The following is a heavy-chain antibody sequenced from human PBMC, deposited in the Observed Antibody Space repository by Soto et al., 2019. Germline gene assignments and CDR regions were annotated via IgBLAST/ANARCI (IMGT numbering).Heavy chain of an antibody. J-gene: IGHJ6*02. CDR1: GYTFTGYY. Sequence: ASVKVSCKASGYTFTGYYMHWVRQAPGQGLEWMGWINPNSGGTNYAQKFQGWVTMTRDTSISTAYMELGRLRSDDTAVYYCARGPGPDYYGSGSYHRLYYYYGMDVWGQGTTVTVSS. CDR2: INPNSGGT. V-gene: IGHV1-2*04. D-gene: IGHD3-10*01. CDR3: ARGPGPDYYGSGSYHRLYYYYGMDV.